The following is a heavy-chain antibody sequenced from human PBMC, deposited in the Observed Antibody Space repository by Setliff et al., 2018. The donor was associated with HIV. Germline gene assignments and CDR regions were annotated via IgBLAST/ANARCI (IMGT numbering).Heavy chain of an antibody. CDR3: AGSILTGYYTFGADY. D-gene: IGHD3-9*01. CDR2: IDPEDGET. J-gene: IGHJ4*02. V-gene: IGHV1-69-2*01. Sequence: GASVKVSCKASGYTFTDYYIHWVRQAPGKGLEWMGHIDPEDGETIYAEKFQGRVTITADTSTDTAYMELSSLRSEDTALYYCAGSILTGYYTFGADYWGQGTLVTVSS. CDR1: GYTFTDYY.